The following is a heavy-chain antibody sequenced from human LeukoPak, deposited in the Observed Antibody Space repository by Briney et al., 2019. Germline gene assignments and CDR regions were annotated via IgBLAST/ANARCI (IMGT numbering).Heavy chain of an antibody. CDR2: ISYDGSNK. CDR3: ARDARWRYDFWSGYYPRHYYYAMDV. Sequence: PGRSLSLSCAASGFTFSSYAMHWVRQAPGKGLEWVAVISYDGSNKCYTDSVKGRFTISRDNSKNTLYLQMNSLRAEDTAVYYCARDARWRYDFWSGYYPRHYYYAMDVWGQGTTVTVSS. V-gene: IGHV3-30-3*01. D-gene: IGHD3-3*01. CDR1: GFTFSSYA. J-gene: IGHJ6*02.